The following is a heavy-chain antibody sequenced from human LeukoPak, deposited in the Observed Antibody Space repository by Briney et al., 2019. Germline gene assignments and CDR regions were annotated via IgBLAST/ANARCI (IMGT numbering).Heavy chain of an antibody. J-gene: IGHJ3*02. V-gene: IGHV4-4*07. D-gene: IGHD2-15*01. Sequence: SETLSLTCTVSGGSINNYYWIWIRQPAGKGLEWIGRIYTRGSTNYNPSLKSRVTMSVDTSKNQVSLKLSSVPAADTAVYYCARGRYCSADICSGGDAFDIWGQGTMVSVSS. CDR2: IYTRGST. CDR1: GGSINNYY. CDR3: ARGRYCSADICSGGDAFDI.